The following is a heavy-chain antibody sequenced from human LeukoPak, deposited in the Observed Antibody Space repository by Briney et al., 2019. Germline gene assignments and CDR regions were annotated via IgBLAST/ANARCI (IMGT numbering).Heavy chain of an antibody. Sequence: SETLSLTCTVSGDSISTYSWIWIRQPPGKGLECIGYISYSGSTNYNPSLKSRVTISVDTSKNQFSLKLSSVTAADTAVYYCARDGVLGGLFVWDYWGQGTLVTVSS. D-gene: IGHD3-16*01. CDR3: ARDGVLGGLFVWDY. CDR1: GDSISTYS. J-gene: IGHJ4*02. V-gene: IGHV4-59*01. CDR2: ISYSGST.